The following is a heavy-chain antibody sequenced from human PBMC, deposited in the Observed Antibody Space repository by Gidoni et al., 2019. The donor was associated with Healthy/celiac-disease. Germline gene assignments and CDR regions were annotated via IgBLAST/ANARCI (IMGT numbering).Heavy chain of an antibody. V-gene: IGHV3-23*01. CDR1: GFTFSSYA. J-gene: IGHJ4*02. D-gene: IGHD4-17*01. CDR2: ISGSGGST. CDR3: AKFVEDYPRSDY. Sequence: EVELLESGGGVVQPGGSLRLSCAASGFTFSSYAMSWVRQAPGEGLEWVSAISGSGGSTYDAGSVKGRFTISRDNSKNTLYLQMNSLRAEDTAVYYCAKFVEDYPRSDYWGQGTLVTVSS.